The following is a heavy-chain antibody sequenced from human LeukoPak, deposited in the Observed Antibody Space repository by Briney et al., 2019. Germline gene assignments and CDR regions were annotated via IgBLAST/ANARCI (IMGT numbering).Heavy chain of an antibody. CDR3: ATFTGFCSSTSCSPGAGWFDP. CDR1: GYTLTELS. CDR2: FDPEDGET. J-gene: IGHJ5*02. Sequence: GASVKVSCKVSGYTLTELSMHWVRQAPGKGLEWMGGFDPEDGETIYAQKFQGRVTMTEDTSTDTAYMELSSLRSEDTALYYCATFTGFCSSTSCSPGAGWFDPWGQGTLVTVSS. D-gene: IGHD2-2*01. V-gene: IGHV1-24*01.